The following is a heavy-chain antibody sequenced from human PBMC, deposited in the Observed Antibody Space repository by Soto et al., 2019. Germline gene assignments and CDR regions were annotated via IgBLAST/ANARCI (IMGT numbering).Heavy chain of an antibody. Sequence: SETLSLTCTVSGGSISSGDYYRSWIRQPPGKGLEWIGYIYYSGSTYYNPSLKSRVTISVDTSKNQFSLKLSSVTAADTAVYYCARVRGYYYVDYYYYGMDVWGQGTTVTVSS. J-gene: IGHJ6*02. CDR1: GGSISSGDYY. CDR3: ARVRGYYYVDYYYYGMDV. V-gene: IGHV4-30-4*01. CDR2: IYYSGST. D-gene: IGHD3-10*02.